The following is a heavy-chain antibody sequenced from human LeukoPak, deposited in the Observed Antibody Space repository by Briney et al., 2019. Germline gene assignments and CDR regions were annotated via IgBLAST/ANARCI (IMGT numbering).Heavy chain of an antibody. J-gene: IGHJ4*02. CDR1: GFTFSSYD. CDR3: ASQLAACRAVFGY. V-gene: IGHV3-13*01. CDR2: IGTAGDT. D-gene: IGHD6-6*01. Sequence: GGSLSLSCAASGFTFSSYDMHWVRQATGKVLNWVSAIGTAGDTYYPGSVKGRFTISRENAKNSLYLQMNSLRAGDTAVYYCASQLAACRAVFGYWGQGTLVTVSS.